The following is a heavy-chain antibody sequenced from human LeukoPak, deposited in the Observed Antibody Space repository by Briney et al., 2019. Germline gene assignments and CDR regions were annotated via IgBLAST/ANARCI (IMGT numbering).Heavy chain of an antibody. J-gene: IGHJ3*02. Sequence: GASVKVSCKASGYTFTSYGISWVRQAPGQGLEWMGWISAYNGNTNYAQKFQGRVTMTRDTSISTAYMELSRLRSDDTAVYYCAGEGVVPAAHRDAFDIWGQGTMVTVSS. V-gene: IGHV1-18*01. D-gene: IGHD2-2*01. CDR2: ISAYNGNT. CDR3: AGEGVVPAAHRDAFDI. CDR1: GYTFTSYG.